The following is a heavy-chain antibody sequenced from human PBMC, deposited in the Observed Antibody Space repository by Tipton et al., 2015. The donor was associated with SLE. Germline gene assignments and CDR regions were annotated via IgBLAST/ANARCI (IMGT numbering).Heavy chain of an antibody. CDR2: IRSKAYGGTT. J-gene: IGHJ6*02. Sequence: RSLRLSCTASGFTFGNYAMSWVRQAPGKGLEWVGFIRSKAYGGTTEYAVSVKGRFTISRDDSNSIAYLQMNSLKTEDTGVYYCTRATPYYDFWSGYYPDYYYYGMDVWGQGTTVTVSS. V-gene: IGHV3-49*04. CDR3: TRATPYYDFWSGYYPDYYYYGMDV. CDR1: GFTFGNYA. D-gene: IGHD3-3*01.